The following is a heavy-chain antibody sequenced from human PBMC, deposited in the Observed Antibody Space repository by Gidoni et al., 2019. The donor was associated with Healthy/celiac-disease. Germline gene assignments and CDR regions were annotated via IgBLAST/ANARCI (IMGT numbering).Heavy chain of an antibody. Sequence: QVQLQESGPGLVKPSETLSLTCTVPGGSISSYYCSWIRQPPGKGLECIGYIYYSGSTNYTPSLKSRVTISVDTSKNQFSLKLSSVTAADTAVYYCARDAYSSGWYPLGYWGQGTLVTVSS. CDR2: IYYSGST. CDR1: GGSISSYY. V-gene: IGHV4-59*01. J-gene: IGHJ4*02. CDR3: ARDAYSSGWYPLGY. D-gene: IGHD6-19*01.